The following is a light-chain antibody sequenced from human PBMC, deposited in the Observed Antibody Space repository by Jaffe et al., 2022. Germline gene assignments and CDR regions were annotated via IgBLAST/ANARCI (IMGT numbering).Light chain of an antibody. CDR3: QAWDTSTAV. Sequence: SYELTQPPSVSVSPGQTASITCSGDKLGGTYASWYQQRPGQSPLLVIYQDTKRPSGIPERFSGSRSGNTVTLTISGTQAMDEADYYCQAWDTSTAVFGGGTKLTVL. CDR2: QDT. J-gene: IGLJ2*01. V-gene: IGLV3-1*01. CDR1: KLGGTY.